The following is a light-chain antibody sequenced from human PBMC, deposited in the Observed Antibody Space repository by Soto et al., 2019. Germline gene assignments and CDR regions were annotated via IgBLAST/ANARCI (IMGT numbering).Light chain of an antibody. Sequence: QSVLTQPASVSGSPGQSITISCTGTSRVVGGYNYVSWYQQHPGKAPKLMIYDVSNRPSGASNRFSGSKSGNTASLTISGLQAEDVADYYCSSYTSSSTYVFGTGTKVTVL. J-gene: IGLJ1*01. CDR3: SSYTSSSTYV. CDR2: DVS. CDR1: SRVVGGYNY. V-gene: IGLV2-14*01.